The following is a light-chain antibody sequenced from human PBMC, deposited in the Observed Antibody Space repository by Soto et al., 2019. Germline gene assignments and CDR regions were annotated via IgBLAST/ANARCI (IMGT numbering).Light chain of an antibody. Sequence: QSVLTQPASVSGSPGQSITISCTGASSDVGRYDYVSWYQLHPGKAPKLMVFEVSNRPSGVSYRFSGSKSGNTASLTISGVQAEGEADYCCSSYSSRTDHLYGSGKKVTVL. V-gene: IGLV2-14*01. CDR3: SSYSSRTDHL. CDR1: SSDVGRYDY. J-gene: IGLJ1*01. CDR2: EVS.